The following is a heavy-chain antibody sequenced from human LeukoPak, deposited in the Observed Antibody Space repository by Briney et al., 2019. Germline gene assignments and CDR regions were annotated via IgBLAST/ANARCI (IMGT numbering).Heavy chain of an antibody. D-gene: IGHD1-26*01. V-gene: IGHV3-48*01. J-gene: IGHJ4*02. CDR2: ITSGSSTI. CDR3: ARYSGGYLDY. CDR1: GFTFSSYS. Sequence: GGSLRLSCAASGFTFSSYSMNWVRQAPGKGLEWVSYITSGSSTIYYADSVKGRFTISRDNAKNSLYLQMKRLRAEDTAVYYCARYSGGYLDYWGQGTLVTASS.